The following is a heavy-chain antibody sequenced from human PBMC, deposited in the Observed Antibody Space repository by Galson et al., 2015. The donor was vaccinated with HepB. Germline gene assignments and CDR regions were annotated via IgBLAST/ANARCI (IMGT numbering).Heavy chain of an antibody. Sequence: SLRLSCAASGFTFSSYAMSWVRQAPGKGLEWVSAISGSGGSTYYADSVKGRFTISRDNSMNTLYLQMNSLRAEDTAVYYCAKVCGGGGGAVAGNPFDYWGQGTLVTVSS. CDR3: AKVCGGGGGAVAGNPFDY. CDR2: ISGSGGST. D-gene: IGHD6-19*01. V-gene: IGHV3-23*01. J-gene: IGHJ4*02. CDR1: GFTFSSYA.